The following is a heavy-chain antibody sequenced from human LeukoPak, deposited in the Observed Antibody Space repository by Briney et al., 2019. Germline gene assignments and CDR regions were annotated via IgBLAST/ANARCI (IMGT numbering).Heavy chain of an antibody. Sequence: GGSLRLSRAASGFTFSSYAMSWVRQAPGKGLEWVSAISGSGGSTYYADSVKGRFTISRDNSKNTLYLQMNSLRAEDTAVYYCAKDQSSSWSIDAFDIWGQGTMVTVSS. V-gene: IGHV3-23*01. CDR1: GFTFSSYA. D-gene: IGHD6-13*01. CDR3: AKDQSSSWSIDAFDI. J-gene: IGHJ3*02. CDR2: ISGSGGST.